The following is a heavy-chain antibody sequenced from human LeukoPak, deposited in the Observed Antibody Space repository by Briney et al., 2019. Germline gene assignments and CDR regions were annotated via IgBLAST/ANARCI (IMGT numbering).Heavy chain of an antibody. D-gene: IGHD3-16*01. V-gene: IGHV4-4*07. CDR3: ARDSLEKGGILLDV. Sequence: SETLSLTCTVSGGSISSYYWSWIRQPAGKGLEWIGRIYTSGSTNYNPSLKSRVTMSVDTSKNQFSLKLSSVTAADTAVYNCARDSLEKGGILLDVWGKGTTVTVSS. CDR2: IYTSGST. J-gene: IGHJ6*04. CDR1: GGSISSYY.